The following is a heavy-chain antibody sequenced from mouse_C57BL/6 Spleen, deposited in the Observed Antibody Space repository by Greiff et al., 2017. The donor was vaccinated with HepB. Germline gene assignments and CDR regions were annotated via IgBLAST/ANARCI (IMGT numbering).Heavy chain of an antibody. CDR1: GYTFTSYW. Sequence: QVQLQQPGAELVRPGTSVKLSCKASGYTFTSYWMHWVKQRPGQGLEWIGVIDPSDSYTNYNQKFKGKATLTVDTSSSTAYMQLSSLTSEDSAVYYCARRRNYSDYWGQGTTLTVSS. CDR2: IDPSDSYT. J-gene: IGHJ2*01. V-gene: IGHV1-59*01. CDR3: ARRRNYSDY.